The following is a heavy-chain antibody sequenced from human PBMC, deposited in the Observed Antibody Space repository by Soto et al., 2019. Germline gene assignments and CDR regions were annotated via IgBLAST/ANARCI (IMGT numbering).Heavy chain of an antibody. CDR1: GFTFSGSA. Sequence: EVQLVESGGGLVQPGGSLKLSCAASGFTFSGSAMHWVRQASGKGLEWVGRIRSKANSYAPAYAASVKGRFTIARDDCKIRAYLQMNSLKTEDTAGYSCTRTGGWGWFDPWGQGTLVTVSS. J-gene: IGHJ5*02. D-gene: IGHD3-16*01. CDR3: TRTGGWGWFDP. CDR2: IRSKANSYAP. V-gene: IGHV3-73*02.